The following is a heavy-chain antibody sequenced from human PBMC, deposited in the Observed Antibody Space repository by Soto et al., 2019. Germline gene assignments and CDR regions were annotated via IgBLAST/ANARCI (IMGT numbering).Heavy chain of an antibody. CDR2: ISGSGGST. D-gene: IGHD3-10*01. V-gene: IGHV3-23*01. Sequence: EVQLLESGGGLVQPGGSLRLSCAASGFTFSSYAMSWVRQAPGKGLEWVSAISGSGGSTYYADSVKGRFTISRDNSKNTLYLQMNSLRAEDTAIYFCAKSLWFGEFSTTPDYWGQGSLVTVSS. CDR3: AKSLWFGEFSTTPDY. CDR1: GFTFSSYA. J-gene: IGHJ4*02.